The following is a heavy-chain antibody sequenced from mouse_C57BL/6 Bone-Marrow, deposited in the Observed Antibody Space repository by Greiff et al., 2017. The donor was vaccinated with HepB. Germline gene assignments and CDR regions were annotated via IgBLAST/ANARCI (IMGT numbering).Heavy chain of an antibody. D-gene: IGHD3-1*01. CDR2: ISSGGSYT. CDR3: ARPGYVAWFAY. J-gene: IGHJ3*01. CDR1: GFTFSSYG. Sequence: EVQLKESGGDLVKPGGSLKLSCAASGFTFSSYGMSWVRQTPDKRLEWVATISSGGSYTDYPDSVKGRFTIPRDNAKNTPYLQMSSLKSEDTAMYYCARPGYVAWFAYWGQGTLVTVSA. V-gene: IGHV5-6*01.